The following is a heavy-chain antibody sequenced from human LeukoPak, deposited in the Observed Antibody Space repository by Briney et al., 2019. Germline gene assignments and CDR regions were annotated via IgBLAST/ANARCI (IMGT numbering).Heavy chain of an antibody. V-gene: IGHV3-21*01. CDR3: ASLRGHKVVGDTDRLDY. CDR1: GFTFSSYS. CDR2: ISGIISYI. Sequence: GGSLRLSYAASGFTFSSYSMKWVRQAPGKGLEWVSSISGIISYIYYAASVKGRFTITRDNAKNSLYLQMNSLRAEDTAVYYCASLRGHKVVGDTDRLDYWGQGTLVTVSS. D-gene: IGHD1-26*01. J-gene: IGHJ4*02.